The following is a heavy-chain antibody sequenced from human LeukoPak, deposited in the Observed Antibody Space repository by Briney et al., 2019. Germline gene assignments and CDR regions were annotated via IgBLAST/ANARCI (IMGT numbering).Heavy chain of an antibody. CDR2: ISYDGSNK. V-gene: IGHV3-30-3*01. CDR3: ARDQHDYGENWFDP. CDR1: GFTFSSYA. D-gene: IGHD4-17*01. J-gene: IGHJ5*02. Sequence: GGSLRLSCAASGFTFSSYAMHWVRQAPGKGLEWVAVISYDGSNKYYADSVKGRSTISRDNSKNTLYLQMNSLRAEDTAVYYCARDQHDYGENWFDPWGQGTLVTVSS.